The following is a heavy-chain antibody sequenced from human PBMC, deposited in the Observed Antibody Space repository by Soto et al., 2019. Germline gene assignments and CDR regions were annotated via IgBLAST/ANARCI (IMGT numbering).Heavy chain of an antibody. Sequence: ASVKVSCKASGYTFTSYAMHWVRQAPGQRLEWMGWINAGNGNTKYSQKFQGRVTITRDTSASTAYMELSSLRSEDTAVYYCARDGDIVVVPAAEKIYYYYYGMDVWGQGTTVTVSS. J-gene: IGHJ6*02. CDR1: GYTFTSYA. V-gene: IGHV1-3*01. D-gene: IGHD2-2*01. CDR2: INAGNGNT. CDR3: ARDGDIVVVPAAEKIYYYYYGMDV.